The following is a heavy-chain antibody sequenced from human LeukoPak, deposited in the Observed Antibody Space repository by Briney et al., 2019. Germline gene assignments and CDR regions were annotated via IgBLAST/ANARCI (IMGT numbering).Heavy chain of an antibody. D-gene: IGHD3-10*01. V-gene: IGHV3-23*01. J-gene: IGHJ4*02. CDR1: GFTLSSYA. CDR2: ISGSGGTT. CDR3: AKEFYYGSGSDYPTFDF. Sequence: PGGSLRPSCAASGFTLSSYAMSGVRQAPGKGLGWVSAISGSGGTTYYADSVKGRFTISRDNSKNTLYLQMNSLRAEDTAVYYCAKEFYYGSGSDYPTFDFWGQGTLVTVSS.